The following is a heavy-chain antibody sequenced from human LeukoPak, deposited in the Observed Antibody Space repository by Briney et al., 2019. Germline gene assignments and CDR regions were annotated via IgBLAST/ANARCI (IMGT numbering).Heavy chain of an antibody. Sequence: PSETLSLTCTVSGGSMSPYHWGWIRQPPGKGLEWTGYIYYSGSTNYNPSLKSRVTISVDTSKNQFSLKLSSVTAADTAVYYCARGGTVTPFYYYYGMDVWGQGTTVTVSS. CDR2: IYYSGST. CDR1: GGSMSPYH. CDR3: ARGGTVTPFYYYYGMDV. V-gene: IGHV4-59*01. D-gene: IGHD4-17*01. J-gene: IGHJ6*02.